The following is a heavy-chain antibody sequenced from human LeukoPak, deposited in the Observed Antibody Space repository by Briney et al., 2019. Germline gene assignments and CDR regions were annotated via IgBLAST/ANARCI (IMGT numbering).Heavy chain of an antibody. D-gene: IGHD6-13*01. CDR2: TRFDGSDK. CDR1: GFSFSTYG. CDR3: AKSISGYSNSWYCLDF. J-gene: IGHJ4*02. Sequence: GGSPRLSCAASGFSFSTYGMHLVRQAPGKGLEWVAFTRFDGSDKYYADSVKGRFTISRDNSKNTLYLQMNSLTTEDTAVYYCAKSISGYSNSWYCLDFWGQGTLVTVSS. V-gene: IGHV3-30*02.